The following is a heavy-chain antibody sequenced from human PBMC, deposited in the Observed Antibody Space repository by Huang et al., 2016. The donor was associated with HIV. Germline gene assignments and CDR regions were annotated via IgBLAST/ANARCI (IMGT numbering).Heavy chain of an antibody. CDR3: AREGITPSGTEVSGFDF. D-gene: IGHD6-13*01. CDR2: VNPSGGGA. V-gene: IGHV1-46*03. Sequence: QVQLVQSGAEVKKPGASVTISCKASGFSILIYYIHWVRQAPGQGLEWMGIVNPSGGGADYAQKFKGRVTMTRDKSTRTLYMELSSLRSEDTAVYYCAREGITPSGTEVSGFDFWGQGTPVSVSS. J-gene: IGHJ5*01. CDR1: GFSILIYY.